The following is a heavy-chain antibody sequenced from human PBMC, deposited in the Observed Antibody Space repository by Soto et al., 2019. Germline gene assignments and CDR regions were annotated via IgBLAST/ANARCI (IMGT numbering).Heavy chain of an antibody. Sequence: QVNLVQSGPEVKKPGASVRVSCRASGYSFTDYGVSWVRQAPGQGLEWMGWISAYSGNTHYAQKFQHRVTMTTDASTTTAYMELRSLTSDDTAVYYCARAATTFGVVTKIDFWGQGALVTVSS. D-gene: IGHD3-3*01. CDR3: ARAATTFGVVTKIDF. J-gene: IGHJ4*02. CDR2: ISAYSGNT. CDR1: GYSFTDYG. V-gene: IGHV1-18*04.